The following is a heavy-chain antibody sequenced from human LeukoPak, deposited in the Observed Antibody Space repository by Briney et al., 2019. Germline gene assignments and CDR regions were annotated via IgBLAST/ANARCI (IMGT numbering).Heavy chain of an antibody. CDR1: GFTFSSYW. J-gene: IGHJ4*02. Sequence: GGSLRLSCAASGFTFSSYWMSWVRQAPGKGLEWVSYISSSGSTIYYADSVKGRFTISRDNAKNSLYLQMNSLRAEDTAVYYCAILGIAVAGTGYWGQGTLVTVSS. CDR3: AILGIAVAGTGY. CDR2: ISSSGSTI. D-gene: IGHD6-19*01. V-gene: IGHV3-48*04.